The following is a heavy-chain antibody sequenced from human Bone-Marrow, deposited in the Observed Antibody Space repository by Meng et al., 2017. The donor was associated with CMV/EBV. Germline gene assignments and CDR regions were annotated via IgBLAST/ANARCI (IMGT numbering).Heavy chain of an antibody. CDR2: MNPNSGNT. D-gene: IGHD5-24*01. CDR1: GYTFTSYD. J-gene: IGHJ4*02. Sequence: ASVKVSCKASGYTFTSYDINWVRQATGQGLEWMGWMNPNSGNTGYAQKFQGRVTMTRNTSISTAYMELSSLRSEDTAVYYCARFDSRGYNFDYWGQGTLVTFSS. CDR3: ARFDSRGYNFDY. V-gene: IGHV1-8*01.